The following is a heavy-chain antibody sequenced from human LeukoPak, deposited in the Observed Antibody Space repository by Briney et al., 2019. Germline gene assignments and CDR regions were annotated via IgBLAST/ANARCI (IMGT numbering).Heavy chain of an antibody. CDR3: AKDATRYCSGGSCYSTPY. CDR2: ISGSGGST. V-gene: IGHV3-23*01. Sequence: GGSLRLSCAASGFTFSSYAMSWVRQAPGKGLEWVSAISGSGGSTYYADSVKGRFTISRDNSKNTLYLQMNSLRAEDTAVYYCAKDATRYCSGGSCYSTPYWGQGTLVTVSS. J-gene: IGHJ4*02. CDR1: GFTFSSYA. D-gene: IGHD2-15*01.